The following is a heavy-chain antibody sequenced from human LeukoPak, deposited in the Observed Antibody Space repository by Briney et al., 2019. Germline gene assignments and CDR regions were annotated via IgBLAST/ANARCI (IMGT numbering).Heavy chain of an antibody. J-gene: IGHJ3*02. V-gene: IGHV3-48*02. CDR2: ISRSSDTI. Sequence: GGSLRLSCAASGFTFSTYSMNWVRQAPGRGLEWVSYISRSSDTIYYADSVKGRFTISRDNAKNSLYLQMNSLTDEDTAVYYCARAISDYDASDIWGQGTMVTVSS. CDR3: ARAISDYDASDI. D-gene: IGHD4-17*01. CDR1: GFTFSTYS.